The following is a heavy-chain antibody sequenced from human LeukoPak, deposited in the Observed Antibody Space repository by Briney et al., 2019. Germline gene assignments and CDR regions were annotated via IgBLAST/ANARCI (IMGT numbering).Heavy chain of an antibody. CDR2: IYWDDDK. D-gene: IGHD3-9*01. J-gene: IGHJ4*02. CDR3: ARSTYYDILTGSRGTFDD. CDR1: GFSLRTSGVG. V-gene: IGHV2-5*02. Sequence: ESGPTLVKPTQTLTLTCTFSGFSLRTSGVGVGWIRQPPGKALEWLALIYWDDDKRYSPSLKSRLTITKDTSKNQVVLTMTNMDPVDTATYDCARSTYYDILTGSRGTFDDWGQGTLVTVSS.